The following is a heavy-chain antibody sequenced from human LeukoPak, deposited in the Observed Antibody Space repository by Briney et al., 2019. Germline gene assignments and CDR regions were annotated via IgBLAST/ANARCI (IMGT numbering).Heavy chain of an antibody. D-gene: IGHD2-2*01. J-gene: IGHJ6*03. CDR2: ISYSGTT. V-gene: IGHV4-59*01. CDR1: GGSISSYY. Sequence: SETLSLTCSVSGGSISSYYWSWIRQPPEKGLEWIGYISYSGTTNYNPSLKSRVAISVDTSKNQFSLKLSSVIAADTAVYYCARTTEGYCSSASCFGFSYSYYMDVWGKGTTVTISS. CDR3: ARTTEGYCSSASCFGFSYSYYMDV.